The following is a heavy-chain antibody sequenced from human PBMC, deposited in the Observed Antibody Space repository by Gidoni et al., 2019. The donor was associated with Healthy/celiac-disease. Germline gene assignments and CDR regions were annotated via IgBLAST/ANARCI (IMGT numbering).Heavy chain of an antibody. CDR2: INHSGST. J-gene: IGHJ3*02. CDR3: ARSRAVAGTSAFDI. Sequence: QVQLQQWGAGLLKPSETLSLTCAVYGGSFSGYYWSWIRQPPGKGLEWIGEINHSGSTNYNPSLKSRVTISVDTSKNQFSLKLSSVTAADTAVYYCARSRAVAGTSAFDIWGQGTMVTVSS. CDR1: GGSFSGYY. D-gene: IGHD6-19*01. V-gene: IGHV4-34*01.